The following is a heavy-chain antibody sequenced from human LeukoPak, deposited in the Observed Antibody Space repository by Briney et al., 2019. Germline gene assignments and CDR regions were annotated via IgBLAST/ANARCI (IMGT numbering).Heavy chain of an antibody. Sequence: SVKVPCKASGGSFSSYAISWVRQAPGQGLEWMGGIFPILCAANYAQKFQGRVTITTDESTSTAYMELSSLRSEDTAVYYCARVGRIAAAIRAGGYYYYYMDVWGKGTTVTVSS. D-gene: IGHD6-13*01. CDR3: ARVGRIAAAIRAGGYYYYYMDV. CDR2: IFPILCAA. J-gene: IGHJ6*03. CDR1: GGSFSSYA. V-gene: IGHV1-69*05.